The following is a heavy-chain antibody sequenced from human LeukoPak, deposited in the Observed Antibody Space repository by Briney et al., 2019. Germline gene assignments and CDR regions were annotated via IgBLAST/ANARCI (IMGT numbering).Heavy chain of an antibody. V-gene: IGHV4-34*01. CDR3: ARGYSPVVVVAATVYFDY. D-gene: IGHD2-15*01. CDR1: GGSFSGYY. Sequence: SETLSLTCAVYGGSFSGYYWSWIRQPPGKGLEWIGEINHSGSTNCNPSLKSRVTISVDTSKNQFSLKLSSVTAADTAVYYCARGYSPVVVVAATVYFDYWGQETLVTVSS. J-gene: IGHJ4*02. CDR2: INHSGST.